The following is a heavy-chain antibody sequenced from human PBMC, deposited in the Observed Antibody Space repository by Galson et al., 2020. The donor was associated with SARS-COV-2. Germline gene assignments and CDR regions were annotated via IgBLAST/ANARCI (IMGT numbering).Heavy chain of an antibody. CDR2: IKQDGSEK. V-gene: IGHV3-7*01. D-gene: IGHD2-2*02. Sequence: HSGGSLRLSCAASGFTFSSYWMSWVRQAPGKRLEWVANIKQDGSEKYYVDSVKGRFTISRDNAKNSLYLQMNSLRAEDTAVYYCARDERCCSSTSCYTPFDYWGQGTLVTVSS. J-gene: IGHJ4*02. CDR3: ARDERCCSSTSCYTPFDY. CDR1: GFTFSSYW.